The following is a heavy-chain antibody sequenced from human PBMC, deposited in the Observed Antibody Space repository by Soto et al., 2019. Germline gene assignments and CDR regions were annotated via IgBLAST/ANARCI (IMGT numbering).Heavy chain of an antibody. CDR1: GFTLSSYR. CDR3: ARGNYYYDSSGYPWY. V-gene: IGHV3-33*01. CDR2: IWYDGSNK. D-gene: IGHD3-22*01. Sequence: SLRLSCAASGFTLSSYRMHWVRQAPGKGLEWVAVIWYDGSNKYYADSVKGRFTISRDNTKNTLYLQRNSLRAEDTAVYYCARGNYYYDSSGYPWYWDQGALVIVSS. J-gene: IGHJ4*02.